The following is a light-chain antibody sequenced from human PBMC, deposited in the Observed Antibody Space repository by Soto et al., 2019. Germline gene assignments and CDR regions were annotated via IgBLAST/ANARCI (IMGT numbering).Light chain of an antibody. J-gene: IGKJ5*01. CDR3: QQSYSTPIT. V-gene: IGKV1-39*01. CDR1: QSISSC. CDR2: AAS. Sequence: DIQMTQSPSSLSASVGDRVPITCRASQSISSCLNWYQQKPGKAPKLLIYAASSLQSGVPSRFGGRGSGTDFTLTISSLQPEDFATYYCQQSYSTPITFGQGTRLEIK.